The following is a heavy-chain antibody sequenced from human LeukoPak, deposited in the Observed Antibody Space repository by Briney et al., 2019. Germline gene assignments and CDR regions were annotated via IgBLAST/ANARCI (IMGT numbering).Heavy chain of an antibody. CDR2: ISSSSSYM. V-gene: IGHV3-21*01. D-gene: IGHD3-10*01. Sequence: TSGGSLRLSCAASGFIFSSYSMNWVRQAPGKGLEWVSFISSSSSYMYYADSVKGRFTISRDNAKNSLYLQMNSLRAEDTAVYYCARVDITMVRGGYMDVWGKGTTVTISS. CDR1: GFIFSSYS. J-gene: IGHJ6*03. CDR3: ARVDITMVRGGYMDV.